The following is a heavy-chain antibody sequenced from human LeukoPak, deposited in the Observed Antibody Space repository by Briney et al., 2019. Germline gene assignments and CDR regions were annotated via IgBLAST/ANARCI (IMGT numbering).Heavy chain of an antibody. V-gene: IGHV4-30-4*01. CDR3: ADLAGETEAFHI. D-gene: IGHD1-26*01. CDR1: GGSISSGDYY. J-gene: IGHJ3*02. CDR2: IYYDEST. Sequence: SETLSLTCTVSGGSISSGDYYWSWIRQPPGKGLEWIGYIYYDESTYYNPSLKSRITISVDTSKNQFSLRLRSVTAADTAVYYRADLAGETEAFHIWGQGTMVTVSS.